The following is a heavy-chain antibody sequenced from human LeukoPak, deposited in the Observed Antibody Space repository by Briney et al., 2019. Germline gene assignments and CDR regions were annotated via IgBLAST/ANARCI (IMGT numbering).Heavy chain of an antibody. V-gene: IGHV4-31*03. CDR2: IYYSGST. CDR1: GGSISSGGYY. D-gene: IGHD3-10*01. J-gene: IGHJ4*02. CDR3: ARGGYYGSGSRYDY. Sequence: PSETLSLTCTVSGGSISSGGYYWSWIRQHPGKGLEWIGYIYYSGSTYYNPSLKSRVTISVDTSKNQFSLKLSSVTAADTAVYYCARGGYYGSGSRYDYWGQGTLVTVSS.